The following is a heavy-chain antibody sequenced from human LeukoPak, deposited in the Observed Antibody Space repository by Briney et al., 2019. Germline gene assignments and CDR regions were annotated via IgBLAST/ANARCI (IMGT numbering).Heavy chain of an antibody. J-gene: IGHJ4*02. D-gene: IGHD2-15*01. CDR3: ARGPSGYSSGGSCYKRGGRDY. Sequence: PSETLSLTCAVYGGSFSGYYWSWIRQPPGKGLEWIGEINHSGSTNYNPSLKSRVTISVDTSKNQFSLKLSSVTAADTAVYYCARGPSGYSSGGSCYKRGGRDYWGQGTLVTVSS. CDR2: INHSGST. V-gene: IGHV4-34*01. CDR1: GGSFSGYY.